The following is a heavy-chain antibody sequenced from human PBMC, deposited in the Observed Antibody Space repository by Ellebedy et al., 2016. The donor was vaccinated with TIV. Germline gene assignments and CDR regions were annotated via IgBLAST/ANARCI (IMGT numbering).Heavy chain of an antibody. CDR3: VGNGFYSLEY. V-gene: IGHV4-4*02. D-gene: IGHD3-3*01. J-gene: IGHJ4*02. Sequence: SETLSLTXTLSGDSISSDHWWSWVRQAPGQGLEWIGEIHHNGNIHYNPSLKGRVTMSLDKSKYEISLKMTSVTAADTAVFYCVGNGFYSLEYWGRGTLVTVSS. CDR2: IHHNGNI. CDR1: GDSISSDHW.